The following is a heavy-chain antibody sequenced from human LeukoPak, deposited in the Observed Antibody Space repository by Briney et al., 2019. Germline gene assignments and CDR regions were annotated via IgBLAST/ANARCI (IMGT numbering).Heavy chain of an antibody. J-gene: IGHJ4*02. CDR3: ARARLAVSGNYFEN. CDR1: GFTLSTYW. D-gene: IGHD6-19*01. CDR2: IKEDGSEK. V-gene: IGHV3-7*04. Sequence: GGSLRLSCAASGFTLSTYWMSWVRQAPGKGLEWVANIKEDGSEKYYVDSVKGRFTISRDNAKNSLYLQMNSLRVGDTAVYHCARARLAVSGNYFENWGQGTLVTVSS.